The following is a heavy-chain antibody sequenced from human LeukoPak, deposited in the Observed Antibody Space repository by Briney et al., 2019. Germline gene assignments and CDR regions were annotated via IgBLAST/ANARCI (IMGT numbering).Heavy chain of an antibody. J-gene: IGHJ3*02. CDR3: AKDDASGYSYGYWSAFDI. V-gene: IGHV3-30*18. CDR2: ISYDGGNE. Sequence: QTGGSLRLSCAASGFTFTTYWMSWVRQAPGKGLEWVAVISYDGGNEYYADSVKGRFTISRDNSRNTVYLQLNSLRAEDTAVYYCAKDDASGYSYGYWSAFDIWGQGTMVTVSS. CDR1: GFTFTTYW. D-gene: IGHD5-18*01.